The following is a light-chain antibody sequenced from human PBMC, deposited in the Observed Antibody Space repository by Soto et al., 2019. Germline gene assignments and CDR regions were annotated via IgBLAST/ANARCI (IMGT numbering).Light chain of an antibody. V-gene: IGKV3-20*01. CDR2: GAS. J-gene: IGKJ1*01. CDR1: QSVSSSY. Sequence: EILLTQSPGTLSLSPGERATLSCRASQSVSSSYLAWYQQKPGQAPRLLIYGASSRATGIPDRFSGSGSGTDFTLTISRLEPEDFAVYYCQHYGSSPWTFGQGTKVEIK. CDR3: QHYGSSPWT.